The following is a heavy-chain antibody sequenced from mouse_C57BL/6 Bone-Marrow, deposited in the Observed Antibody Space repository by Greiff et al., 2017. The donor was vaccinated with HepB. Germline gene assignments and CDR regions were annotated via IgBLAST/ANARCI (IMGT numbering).Heavy chain of an antibody. V-gene: IGHV1-54*01. CDR1: GYAFTNYL. Sequence: VQLQQSGAELVRPGTSVKVSCKASGYAFTNYLIEWVKQRPGQGLEWIGVINPGSGGTNYNEKFKGKATLTADKSSSTAYMQLSSLTSEDSAVYFCARNYDGYYVPHWYFDVWGTGTTVTVSS. D-gene: IGHD2-3*01. CDR3: ARNYDGYYVPHWYFDV. CDR2: INPGSGGT. J-gene: IGHJ1*03.